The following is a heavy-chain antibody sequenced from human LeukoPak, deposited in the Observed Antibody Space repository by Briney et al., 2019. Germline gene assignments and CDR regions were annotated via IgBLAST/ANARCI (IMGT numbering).Heavy chain of an antibody. CDR1: GXMFRSYS. CDR3: ARARGEDYYGSGNYLRAFDI. CDR2: ISSSSSYI. D-gene: IGHD3-10*01. Sequence: PGGSLRLSWAASGXMFRSYSMNWVRQAPGKGLESVSSISSSSSYIFYADSVKGRFTISRDNAKKSLSLQMNSLRAEDTAVYYCARARGEDYYGSGNYLRAFDIWGQGTMVTVSS. J-gene: IGHJ3*02. V-gene: IGHV3-21*01.